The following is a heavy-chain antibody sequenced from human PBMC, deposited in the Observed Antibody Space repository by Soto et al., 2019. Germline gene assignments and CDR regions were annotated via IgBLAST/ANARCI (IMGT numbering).Heavy chain of an antibody. D-gene: IGHD2-2*01. CDR3: ARDLVVPDYGNWFDH. V-gene: IGHV1-2*02. CDR2: INPNSGGT. J-gene: IGHJ5*02. Sequence: XSVKVSSKASGYPFSGYYMHWVRQAPGQGLEWMGWINPNSGGTNYAQKFQGRVTMTRDTSISTAYMELSRLRSDDTAVYYCARDLVVPDYGNWFDHWAREPWSPSPQ. CDR1: GYPFSGYY.